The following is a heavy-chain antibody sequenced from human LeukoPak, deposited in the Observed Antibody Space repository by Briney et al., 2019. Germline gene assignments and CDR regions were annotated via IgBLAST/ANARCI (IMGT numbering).Heavy chain of an antibody. D-gene: IGHD6-13*01. V-gene: IGHV1-18*01. J-gene: IGHJ4*02. CDR3: ARDHLGIAAAGTKFDY. CDR2: ISAYNGNT. CDR1: GYTFTSYG. Sequence: GASVKVSCKASGYTFTSYGISWVRQAPGQGLEWMGWISAYNGNTNYAQKLQGRVTMTTDTSTSTAYMELRSLRSDDTAVYYCARDHLGIAAAGTKFDYWGQGTMVTASS.